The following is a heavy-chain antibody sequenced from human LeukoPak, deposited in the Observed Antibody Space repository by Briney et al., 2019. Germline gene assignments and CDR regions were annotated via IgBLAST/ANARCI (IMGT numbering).Heavy chain of an antibody. CDR2: IHHSGTT. Sequence: SETLSLTCAVSGGSISSSNWWTWVRQPPGKGLEWIGEIHHSGTTNYNPSLMSRVTISVDTSKNQFSLNLRSVTAADTAVYYCARRVGSGTYSIFDYWGQGTLVTVSS. V-gene: IGHV4-4*02. CDR3: ARRVGSGTYSIFDY. D-gene: IGHD3-10*01. J-gene: IGHJ4*02. CDR1: GGSISSSNW.